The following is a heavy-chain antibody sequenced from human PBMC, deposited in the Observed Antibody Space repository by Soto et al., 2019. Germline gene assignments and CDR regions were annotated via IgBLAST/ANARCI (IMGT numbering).Heavy chain of an antibody. Sequence: QVQLVESGGGVVQPGRSLRLSCAASGFTFSSYGMHWVRQAPGKGLEWVAVISYDGSNKYYADSVKGRLTISRDNSKNTLYLQMNSLRAEDTAVYYCAKDHSYGYFGYFDYWGQGTLVTVSS. CDR1: GFTFSSYG. CDR2: ISYDGSNK. CDR3: AKDHSYGYFGYFDY. D-gene: IGHD5-18*01. V-gene: IGHV3-30*18. J-gene: IGHJ4*02.